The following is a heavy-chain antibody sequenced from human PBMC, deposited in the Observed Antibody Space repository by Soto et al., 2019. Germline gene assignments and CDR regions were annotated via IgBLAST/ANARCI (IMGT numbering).Heavy chain of an antibody. CDR2: ISGSGGST. CDR3: AKDQGSSWYEIDY. D-gene: IGHD6-13*01. J-gene: IGHJ4*02. Sequence: EVPLLKSGEGLVQPGGSLRLSCAASGFTFSNYAVTWVRQAPGKGLEWVSTISGSGGSTYYADSVKGRFTISRDNSKNTLYLQMNSLSAEDTAVYYCAKDQGSSWYEIDYWGQGTLVTVSS. CDR1: GFTFSNYA. V-gene: IGHV3-23*01.